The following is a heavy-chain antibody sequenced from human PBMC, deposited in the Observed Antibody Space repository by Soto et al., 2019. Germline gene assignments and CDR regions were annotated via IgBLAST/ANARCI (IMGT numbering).Heavy chain of an antibody. CDR3: ARDRIGLRFLEWYRREPPQTIPNYGMDV. D-gene: IGHD3-3*01. CDR2: TYYRSKWYN. V-gene: IGHV6-1*01. Sequence: PSQTLSLTCAISGDSVSSNSAAWNWIRQSPSRGLEWLGRTYYRSKWYNDYAVSVKSRITINPDTSKDQFSLQLNSVTPEDTAVYYCARDRIGLRFLEWYRREPPQTIPNYGMDVWGQGTTVTVSS. CDR1: GDSVSSNSAA. J-gene: IGHJ6*02.